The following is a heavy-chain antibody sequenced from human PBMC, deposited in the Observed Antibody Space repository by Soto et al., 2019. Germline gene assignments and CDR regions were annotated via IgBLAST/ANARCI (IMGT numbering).Heavy chain of an antibody. J-gene: IGHJ4*02. CDR3: ARHGRGVGARPLDY. Sequence: QVTLKESGPVLVRPTETLTLTCTVSGFSLSNARMGVTWIRQPPGKALEWLAHIFSNDEKSYSTSLKSRLTTXKXTSXGRGGGGGEDRGRVGGGRCYCARHGRGVGARPLDYWGQGTLVTVSS. CDR1: GFSLSNARMG. V-gene: IGHV2-26*01. D-gene: IGHD1-26*01. CDR2: IFSNDEK.